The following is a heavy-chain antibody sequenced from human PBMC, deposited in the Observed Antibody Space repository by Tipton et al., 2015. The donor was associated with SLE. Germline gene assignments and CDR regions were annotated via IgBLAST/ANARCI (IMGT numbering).Heavy chain of an antibody. CDR2: ISAYNGNA. V-gene: IGHV1-18*04. Sequence: QLVQSGPEVKKPGASVKVSCKASGYTFTGYYMHWVRQAPGQGLEWMGWISAYNGNANYAQKLQGRVSMTTDTSTNTAYMEVRSLRSDDTAVYYCARENGDYFGYWGQGTLATVSS. D-gene: IGHD4-17*01. CDR3: ARENGDYFGY. CDR1: GYTFTGYY. J-gene: IGHJ4*02.